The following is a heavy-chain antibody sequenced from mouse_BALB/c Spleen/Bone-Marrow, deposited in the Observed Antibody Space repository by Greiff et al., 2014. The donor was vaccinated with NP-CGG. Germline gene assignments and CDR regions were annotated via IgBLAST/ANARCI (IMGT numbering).Heavy chain of an antibody. CDR3: TGEDDSPFAY. CDR2: IYPSNGGT. Sequence: QVHVKQSGAELVKPGASVKLSCKASGYSFTSYYMYWVKQRPGQGLEWIGEIYPSNGGTNFNEKFKSKATLTEDKSSSTAYMQRSSLTSEDSAVYDCTGEDDSPFAYWGQGTLVTVSA. V-gene: IGHV1S81*02. D-gene: IGHD2-4*01. J-gene: IGHJ3*01. CDR1: GYSFTSYY.